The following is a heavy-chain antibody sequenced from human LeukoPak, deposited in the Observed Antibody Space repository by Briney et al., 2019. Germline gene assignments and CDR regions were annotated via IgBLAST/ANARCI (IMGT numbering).Heavy chain of an antibody. CDR1: GYTFTGYY. V-gene: IGHV1-69*13. J-gene: IGHJ3*02. Sequence: SVKVSCKASGYTFTGYYMHWVRQAPGQGLEWMGGIIPIFGTANYAQKFQGRVTITADESTSTAYMELSSLRSEDTAVYYCARGLLLDDAFDIWGQGTMVTVSS. D-gene: IGHD1-1*01. CDR3: ARGLLLDDAFDI. CDR2: IIPIFGTA.